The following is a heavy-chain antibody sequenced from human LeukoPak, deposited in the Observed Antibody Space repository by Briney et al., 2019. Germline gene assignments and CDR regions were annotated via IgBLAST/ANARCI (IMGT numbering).Heavy chain of an antibody. V-gene: IGHV3-21*04. CDR2: ISSSSSYI. J-gene: IGHJ5*02. CDR3: AKVPIVGATCWFDP. D-gene: IGHD1-26*01. Sequence: PGGSLRLSCAASGFTFSSYSMNWVRQAPGKGLEWVSSISSSSSYIYYADSVKGRFTISRDNAKNSLYLQMNSLRAEDTAVYYCAKVPIVGATCWFDPWGQGTLVTVSS. CDR1: GFTFSSYS.